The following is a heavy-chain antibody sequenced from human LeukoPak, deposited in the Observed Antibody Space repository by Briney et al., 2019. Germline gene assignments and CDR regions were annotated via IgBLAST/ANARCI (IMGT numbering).Heavy chain of an antibody. D-gene: IGHD1-26*01. CDR2: INHSGST. CDR1: GGSFSGYY. CDR3: ARQRGGVGARRGFDY. J-gene: IGHJ4*02. Sequence: PSETLSLTCAVYGGSFSGYYWSWIRQPPGKGLEWIGEINHSGSTNYNPSLKSRVTISVDTSKNQFSLKLSSVTAADTAVYYCARQRGGVGARRGFDYWGQGTLVTVSS. V-gene: IGHV4-34*01.